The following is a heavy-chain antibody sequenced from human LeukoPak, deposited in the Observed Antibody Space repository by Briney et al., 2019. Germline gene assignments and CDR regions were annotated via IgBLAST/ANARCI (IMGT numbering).Heavy chain of an antibody. CDR1: GFAFNDYP. CDR2: ISNDGGDT. Sequence: GGSLRLSCYSSGFAFNDYPMSWVRQAPGKGLEWVSAISNDGGDTKYADSVKGRFTISRDNSRNTLYLQMKSLRVEDTAIYYCGRDWKLDYWGQGTLVTVSS. D-gene: IGHD1-1*01. CDR3: GRDWKLDY. V-gene: IGHV3-23*01. J-gene: IGHJ4*02.